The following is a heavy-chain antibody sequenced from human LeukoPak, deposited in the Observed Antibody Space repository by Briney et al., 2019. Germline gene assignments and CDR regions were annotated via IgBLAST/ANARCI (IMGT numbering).Heavy chain of an antibody. J-gene: IGHJ6*02. CDR3: ARGGYYDFWRRRDIYYYGMDV. CDR1: GYTFTSYG. V-gene: IGHV1-18*01. CDR2: ISAYNGNT. D-gene: IGHD3-3*01. Sequence: ASVKVSCKASGYTFTSYGISWVRQAPGRGLEWMGWISAYNGNTNYAQKLQGRVTMTTDTSTSTAYMELRSLRSDDTAVCYCARGGYYDFWRRRDIYYYGMDVWGQGTTVTVSS.